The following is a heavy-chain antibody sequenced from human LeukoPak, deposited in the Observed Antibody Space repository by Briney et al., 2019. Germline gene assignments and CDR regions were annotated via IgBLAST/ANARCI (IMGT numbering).Heavy chain of an antibody. J-gene: IGHJ4*02. Sequence: MASETLSLTCAVSGGSISSGGYSWSWIRQPPGKGLEWIGYIYRSGSTYYNPSLKSRVTISVDRSENQFSLKLSSVTAADTAVYYCARESFYGGPDYWGQGTLVTVSS. CDR3: ARESFYGGPDY. D-gene: IGHD4-23*01. CDR2: IYRSGST. CDR1: GGSISSGGYS. V-gene: IGHV4-30-2*01.